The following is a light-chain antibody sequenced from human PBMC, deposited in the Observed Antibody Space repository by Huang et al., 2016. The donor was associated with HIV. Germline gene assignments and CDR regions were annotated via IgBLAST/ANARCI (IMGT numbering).Light chain of an antibody. J-gene: IGKJ2*01. CDR1: QGVRSN. Sequence: ERVMTQSPDTLSLSPGERATLSCRASQGVRSNLAWYQQKPGQAPRLRIYGASTRVTGIPARFSGSGSETDFTLTIRSLQSEDSAVYYCQQYNNWPRTFGQGTKLEIK. V-gene: IGKV3-15*01. CDR3: QQYNNWPRT. CDR2: GAS.